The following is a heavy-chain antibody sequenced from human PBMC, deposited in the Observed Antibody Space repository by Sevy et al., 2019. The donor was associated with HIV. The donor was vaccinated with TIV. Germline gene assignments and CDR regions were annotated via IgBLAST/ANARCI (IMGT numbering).Heavy chain of an antibody. J-gene: IGHJ4*02. CDR1: GGSISSGDYY. D-gene: IGHD3-22*01. Sequence: SETLSLTCTVSGGSISSGDYYWSWIRQRPGKGLEWIEYIYYSGSTYYNPSLKSRVTISVDTSKNQFSLKLSSVTAADTAVYYSARDPRGDSSLFDYWGQGTLVTVSS. V-gene: IGHV4-30-4*01. CDR2: IYYSGST. CDR3: ARDPRGDSSLFDY.